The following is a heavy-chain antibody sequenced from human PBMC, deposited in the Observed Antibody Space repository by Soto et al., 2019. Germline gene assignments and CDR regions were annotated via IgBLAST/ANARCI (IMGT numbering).Heavy chain of an antibody. CDR1: GFTFSSYA. CDR3: AKSDYYDSSGHFDY. D-gene: IGHD3-22*01. CDR2: ISGSGGST. Sequence: GGSLRLSCAASGFTFSSYAMSWARQAPGKGLEWVSAISGSGGSTYYADSVKGRFTISRDNSKNTLYLQMNSLRAEDTAVYYCAKSDYYDSSGHFDYWGQGTLVTVSS. J-gene: IGHJ4*02. V-gene: IGHV3-23*01.